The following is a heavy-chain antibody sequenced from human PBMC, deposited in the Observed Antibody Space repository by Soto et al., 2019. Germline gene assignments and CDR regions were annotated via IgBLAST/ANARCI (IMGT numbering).Heavy chain of an antibody. CDR3: AKDSNDDILTGCPDY. J-gene: IGHJ4*02. Sequence: GGSLRLSCAASGFTFDDYAMHWVRQAPGKGLEWVSGISWNSGSIGYADSVKGRFTISRDNAKNSLYLQMNSLRAEDTALYYCAKDSNDDILTGCPDYWGQGTLVTVSS. V-gene: IGHV3-9*01. CDR2: ISWNSGSI. D-gene: IGHD3-9*01. CDR1: GFTFDDYA.